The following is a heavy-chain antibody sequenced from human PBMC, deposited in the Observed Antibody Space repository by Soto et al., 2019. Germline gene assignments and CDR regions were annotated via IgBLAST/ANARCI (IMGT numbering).Heavy chain of an antibody. Sequence: QVQLVQSGAEVKKPGSSVKVYCKASGGTFSSYAISWVRQAPGQGLEWMGGIIPIFGTANYAQKFQGRVTITADESTSTAYMELSSLRSEDTAVYYCATAEGDFWSGYYLKDDAFDIWGQGTMVTVSS. V-gene: IGHV1-69*01. D-gene: IGHD3-3*01. J-gene: IGHJ3*02. CDR1: GGTFSSYA. CDR2: IIPIFGTA. CDR3: ATAEGDFWSGYYLKDDAFDI.